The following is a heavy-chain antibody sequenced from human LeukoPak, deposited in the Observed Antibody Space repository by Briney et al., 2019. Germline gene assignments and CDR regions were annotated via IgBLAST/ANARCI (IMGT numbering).Heavy chain of an antibody. V-gene: IGHV3-23*01. Sequence: GGSLKLSCAASGFTFSSYAMSWVRQAPGKGLEWVSAISGSGGSTYYADPVKGRFTISRDNSKNTLYLQMNSLRAEDTAVYYCAKFSSSSRGYYFDYWGQGTLVTVSS. D-gene: IGHD6-6*01. CDR2: ISGSGGST. J-gene: IGHJ4*02. CDR1: GFTFSSYA. CDR3: AKFSSSSRGYYFDY.